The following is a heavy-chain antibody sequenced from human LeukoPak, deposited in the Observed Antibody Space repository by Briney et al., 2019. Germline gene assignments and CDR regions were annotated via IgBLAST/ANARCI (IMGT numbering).Heavy chain of an antibody. CDR2: INHSGST. Sequence: PSEILSLTCAVYGGSFSGYYWSWIRQPPGKGLEWIGEINHSGSTNYNPSLKSRVTISVDTSKNQFSLKLSSVTAADTAVYYCAIHPWGYCSSTSCIDYWGQGTLVTVSS. V-gene: IGHV4-34*01. CDR1: GGSFSGYY. D-gene: IGHD2-2*01. CDR3: AIHPWGYCSSTSCIDY. J-gene: IGHJ4*02.